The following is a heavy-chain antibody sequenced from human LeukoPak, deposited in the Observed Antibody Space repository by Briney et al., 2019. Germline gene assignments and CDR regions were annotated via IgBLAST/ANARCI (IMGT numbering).Heavy chain of an antibody. CDR1: GFTFSSHA. D-gene: IGHD3-16*02. J-gene: IGHJ4*02. CDR3: VKEMRREVIDY. V-gene: IGHV3-30-3*01. Sequence: GGSLRLSCAASGFTFSSHAMSWVRQAPGKGLEWVAVISFDGSNKWYADSVKGRFTISRDNSKNTLYLQMNSLRPEDTAVYYCVKEMRREVIDYWGQGTLVTVSS. CDR2: ISFDGSNK.